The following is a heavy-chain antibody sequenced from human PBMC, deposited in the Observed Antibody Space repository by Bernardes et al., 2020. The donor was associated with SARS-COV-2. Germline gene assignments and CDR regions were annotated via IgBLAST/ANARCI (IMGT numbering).Heavy chain of an antibody. J-gene: IGHJ1*01. CDR3: ARYKDLPREYGDYGVVGYFQH. Sequence: ASVKVSCKASGYTFTSYDINWVRQATGQGLEWMGWMNPNSGNTGYAQKFQGRVTMTRNTSISTAYMELCSLRSEDTAVYYCARYKDLPREYGDYGVVGYFQHWSQGTLVTVSS. CDR2: MNPNSGNT. CDR1: GYTFTSYD. V-gene: IGHV1-8*01. D-gene: IGHD4-17*01.